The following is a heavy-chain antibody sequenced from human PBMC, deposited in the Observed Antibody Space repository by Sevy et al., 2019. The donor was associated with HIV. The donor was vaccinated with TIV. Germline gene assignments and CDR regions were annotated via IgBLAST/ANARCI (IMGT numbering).Heavy chain of an antibody. CDR2: ISYDGSNK. J-gene: IGHJ3*02. V-gene: IGHV3-30-3*01. CDR1: GFTFSSYA. D-gene: IGHD3-3*01. Sequence: GGSLRLSCAASGFTFSSYAMHWVRQAPGKGLEWVAVISYDGSNKYYADSVKGRFTFSRDNSKNTLYLQMNSLRAEDTAVYYCARETYDFWSGYRRTGAFDIWGQGTMVTVSS. CDR3: ARETYDFWSGYRRTGAFDI.